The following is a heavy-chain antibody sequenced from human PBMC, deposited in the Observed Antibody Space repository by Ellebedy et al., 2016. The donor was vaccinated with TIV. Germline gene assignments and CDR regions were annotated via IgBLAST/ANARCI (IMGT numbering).Heavy chain of an antibody. J-gene: IGHJ4*02. V-gene: IGHV4-59*01. D-gene: IGHD3-10*01. CDR2: IYYSGST. CDR1: GGSISSYY. Sequence: MPSETLSLSCTVSGGSISSYYWSWIRQPPGMGLEWIGYIYYSGSTNYNTSLKSRVTISVDTSKNQFSLKLSSVTAADTAVYYCARGGYGSGSYYSSNWGQGTLVTVSS. CDR3: ARGGYGSGSYYSSN.